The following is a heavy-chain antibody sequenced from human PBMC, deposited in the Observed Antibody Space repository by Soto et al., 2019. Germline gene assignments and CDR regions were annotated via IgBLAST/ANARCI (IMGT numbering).Heavy chain of an antibody. Sequence: EVQLVESGGGLVQPGGSLRLSCAASGFTVSSNYMSWVRQAPGKGLEWVSVIYSGGSTYYADSVKGRFTISRDNSKNTLYRQMNSLRAEDTVVYYCARGGGDCSGGSCYFWRYYFDYWGQGTLVTVSS. CDR3: ARGGGDCSGGSCYFWRYYFDY. CDR2: IYSGGST. CDR1: GFTVSSNY. J-gene: IGHJ4*02. V-gene: IGHV3-66*01. D-gene: IGHD2-15*01.